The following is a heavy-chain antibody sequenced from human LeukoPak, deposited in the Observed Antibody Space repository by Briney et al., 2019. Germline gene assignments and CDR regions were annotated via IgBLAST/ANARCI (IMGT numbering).Heavy chain of an antibody. CDR2: IIPILGIA. D-gene: IGHD3-10*01. CDR1: GGTFSSYA. J-gene: IGHJ4*02. CDR3: ARGGWLRFGELLLDY. V-gene: IGHV1-69*04. Sequence: SVKVSCKASGGTFSSYAISWVRQAPGQGLEWMGRIIPILGIANYAQKFQGRVTITADKSTSTAYMELSSLRSEDTAVYYCARGGWLRFGELLLDYWGQGTLVTVSS.